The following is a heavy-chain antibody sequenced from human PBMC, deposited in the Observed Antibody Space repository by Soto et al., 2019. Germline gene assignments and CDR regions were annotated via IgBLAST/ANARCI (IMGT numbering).Heavy chain of an antibody. CDR2: IKEDGSET. CDR1: GFTFSSYW. Sequence: GGSLRLSCATSGFTFSSYWMTWVRQAPGKGPEWVANIKEDGSETSYVDSVKGRFTISRDNAKNSLYLQMNSLRAEDTALYYCARDFHSGSPYYYYYGMDVWGQGTTVTVSS. D-gene: IGHD3-10*01. J-gene: IGHJ6*02. V-gene: IGHV3-7*03. CDR3: ARDFHSGSPYYYYYGMDV.